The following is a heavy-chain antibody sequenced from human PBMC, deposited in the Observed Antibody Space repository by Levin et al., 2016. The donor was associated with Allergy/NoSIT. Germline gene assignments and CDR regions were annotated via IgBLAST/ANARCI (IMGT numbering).Heavy chain of an antibody. CDR2: ISFDGSHK. D-gene: IGHD1-26*01. Sequence: GESLKISCVASAFTFTTSGMHWVRQAPGKGLEWVAFISFDGSHKYSADSVKGRFTISRDTSKNTLYLQMVSLRTEDTAIYYCAKEGIPGTTTGGQFHYWGQGTLVTVSS. V-gene: IGHV3-30*02. CDR1: AFTFTTSG. CDR3: AKEGIPGTTTGGQFHY. J-gene: IGHJ4*02.